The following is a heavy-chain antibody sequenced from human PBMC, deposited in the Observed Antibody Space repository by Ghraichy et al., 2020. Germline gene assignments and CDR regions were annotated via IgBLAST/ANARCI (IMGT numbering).Heavy chain of an antibody. V-gene: IGHV4-59*01. D-gene: IGHD3-22*01. Sequence: SETLSLTCTVSGGSISSYYWSWIRQPPGKGLEWIGYIYYSGSTNYNPSLKSRVTISVDTSKNQFSLKLSSVTAADTAVYYCARDRGGGGYYDYWGQGTLVTVSS. CDR3: ARDRGGGGYYDY. J-gene: IGHJ4*02. CDR1: GGSISSYY. CDR2: IYYSGST.